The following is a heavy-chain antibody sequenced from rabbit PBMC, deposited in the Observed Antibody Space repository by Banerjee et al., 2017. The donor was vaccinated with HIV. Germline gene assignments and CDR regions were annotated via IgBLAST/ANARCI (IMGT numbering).Heavy chain of an antibody. CDR3: ARDGFGTGPDYDL. D-gene: IGHD7-1*01. V-gene: IGHV1S40*01. CDR2: IYGGSSGST. J-gene: IGHJ4*01. Sequence: QSLEESGGDLVKPGASLTLTCKASGFDFSTYGVSWVRQAPGKGPEWIACIYGGSSGSTYYASWAKGRFTISKTSSTTVTLQMTRLTAADTATYFCARDGFGTGPDYDLWGPGTLVTVS. CDR1: GFDFSTYG.